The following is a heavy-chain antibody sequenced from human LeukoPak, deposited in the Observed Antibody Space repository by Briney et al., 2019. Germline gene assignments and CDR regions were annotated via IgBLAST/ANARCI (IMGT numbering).Heavy chain of an antibody. V-gene: IGHV1-69*06. CDR3: AASALGVYGYYDYYHYMDV. CDR1: GGTFRNYA. CDR2: ITPIYETT. Sequence: SVKVSCKASGGTFRNYAISWVRQAPGQGLEFMGGITPIYETTNYAQKLQGRVTITADKSTSTAYMELSSLTSEDTAVYYCAASALGVYGYYDYYHYMDVWGTGTTVTVSS. J-gene: IGHJ6*03. D-gene: IGHD5-18*01.